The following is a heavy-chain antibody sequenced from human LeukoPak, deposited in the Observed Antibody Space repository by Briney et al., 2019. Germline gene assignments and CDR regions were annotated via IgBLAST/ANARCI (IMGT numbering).Heavy chain of an antibody. Sequence: ASAKVSCKASGYTFTSYYMHWVRQAPGRGLEWMRIINPSGGSTSYAQKFQGRVTMTRDTSTSTVYMELSSLRSEDTAVYYCARENQVDNYGTGTPCGFDYWGQGTLVTVSS. V-gene: IGHV1-46*01. CDR3: ARENQVDNYGTGTPCGFDY. CDR2: INPSGGST. J-gene: IGHJ4*02. D-gene: IGHD5-18*01. CDR1: GYTFTSYY.